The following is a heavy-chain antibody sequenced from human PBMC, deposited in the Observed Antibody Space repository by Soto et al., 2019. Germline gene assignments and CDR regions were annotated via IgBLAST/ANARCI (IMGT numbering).Heavy chain of an antibody. Sequence: PSETLSLTCTASGGSISSYHWSWIRQSPGKGLEWIGYVFYTGSTKYNPALKRRVTISVDTSKNQFSLKLSSVSAADTGLYYCARSYSGTFYGYDTWGQGILVTVSS. CDR2: VFYTGST. V-gene: IGHV4-59*01. CDR1: GGSISSYH. J-gene: IGHJ5*02. CDR3: ARSYSGTFYGYDT. D-gene: IGHD1-26*01.